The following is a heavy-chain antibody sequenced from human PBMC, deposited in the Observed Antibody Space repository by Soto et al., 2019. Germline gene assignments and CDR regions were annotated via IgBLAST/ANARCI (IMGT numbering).Heavy chain of an antibody. J-gene: IGHJ2*01. CDR1: GFAFSSYA. CDR3: VRDPVALRNRVRVGYFNL. V-gene: IGHV3-23*01. CDR2: ISDAAGSA. D-gene: IGHD1-26*01. Sequence: EVQLLESGGGLVQPGGSLRLSCVASGFAFSSYAMSWVRQVPGKGLEWVSTISDAAGSAYYVDSVKGRFTISRDNAKNTLFLQMDSLTVEDTAVYYCVRDPVALRNRVRVGYFNLWGRGTQVTVSS.